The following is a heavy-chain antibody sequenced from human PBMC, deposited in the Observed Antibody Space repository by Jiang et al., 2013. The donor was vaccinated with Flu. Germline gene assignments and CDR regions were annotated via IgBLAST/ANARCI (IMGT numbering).Heavy chain of an antibody. CDR1: GFTFSSYW. CDR2: INSDGSST. D-gene: IGHD4-17*01. J-gene: IGHJ6*04. V-gene: IGHV3-74*01. Sequence: VQLVESGGGLVQPGGSLRLSCAASGFTFSSYWMHWVRQAPGKGLVWVSRINSDGSSTSYADSVKGRFTISRDNAKNTLYLQMNSLRAEDTAVYYCARDLGTVTYYYYYGMDVWGKGTTVTVSS. CDR3: ARDLGTVTYYYYYGMDV.